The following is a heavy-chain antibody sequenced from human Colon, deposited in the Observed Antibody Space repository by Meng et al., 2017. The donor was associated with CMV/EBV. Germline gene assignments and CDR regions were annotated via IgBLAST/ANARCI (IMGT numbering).Heavy chain of an antibody. CDR1: RVSISSDNC. V-gene: IGHV4-4*01. CDR3: AKIPLGYSLSPLVGLDP. Sequence: QLQDSSPGLGEPPGPLSLFCSVSRVSISSDNCWTCVRQRPGKGLEWIGEIYHSGTTNYNPSTKSRVTISVDKSKNQVSLNLSSVPAADTAVYFCAKIPLGYSLSPLVGLDPWGQGTLVTVSS. CDR2: IYHSGTT. J-gene: IGHJ5*02. D-gene: IGHD5-18*01.